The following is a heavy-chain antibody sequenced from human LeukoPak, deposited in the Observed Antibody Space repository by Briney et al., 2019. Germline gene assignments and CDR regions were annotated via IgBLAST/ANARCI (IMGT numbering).Heavy chain of an antibody. CDR3: ATSTTVTRYYYYGMDV. V-gene: IGHV4-59*01. D-gene: IGHD4-17*01. J-gene: IGHJ6*02. CDR1: GRSISSYY. Sequence: SETLSLTCTLAGRSISSYYWSWIRQPPGKGLEWIGYIYYSGSTNYNPSLKSRVTIPVDTSKNQFSLKLSAVTAADTAVYYCATSTTVTRYYYYGMDVWGQGTTVTVSS. CDR2: IYYSGST.